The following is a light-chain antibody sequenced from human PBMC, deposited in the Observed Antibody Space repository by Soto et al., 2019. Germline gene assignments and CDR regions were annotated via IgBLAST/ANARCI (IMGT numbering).Light chain of an antibody. Sequence: QPVLTQPPSASGTPGQRVTISCSGSRSNIGSHYISWYQHLPGTAPKLLIYKDSQRPSGVPDRFSGSKSGTSASLAIGGLRSEDEGSYYCATWDDSLGRRVLFGGGTKLTVL. CDR2: KDS. CDR1: RSNIGSHY. V-gene: IGLV1-47*01. J-gene: IGLJ3*02. CDR3: ATWDDSLGRRVL.